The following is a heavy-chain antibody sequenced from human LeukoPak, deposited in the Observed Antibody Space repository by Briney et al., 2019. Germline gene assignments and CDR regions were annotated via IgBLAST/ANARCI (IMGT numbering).Heavy chain of an antibody. J-gene: IGHJ4*02. CDR2: ISPSGSVT. Sequence: GGCLRLSCGASGLSFSAYAMDWVRQSPGRGLEWISYISPSGSVTYYADSLKGRFTIYRDNCKNSLYLQADSLTVAHTAIYFCARDRDDFGFFDLWGQGTPVTVSS. D-gene: IGHD4-17*01. CDR3: ARDRDDFGFFDL. V-gene: IGHV3-48*01. CDR1: GLSFSAYA.